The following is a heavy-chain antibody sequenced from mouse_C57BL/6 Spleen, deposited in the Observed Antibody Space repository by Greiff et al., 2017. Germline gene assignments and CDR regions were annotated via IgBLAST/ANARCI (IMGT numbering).Heavy chain of an antibody. Sequence: QVQLKQPGTELAKPGASVKLSCKASGYTFTSYWMHWVKQRPGQGLEWIGNINPSNGGTNYNEKFKSKATLTVDKSSSTAYMQLSSLTSEDSAVYYCARKDLYYYAMYYWGQGTSVTVSS. CDR3: ARKDLYYYAMYY. V-gene: IGHV1-53*01. CDR2: INPSNGGT. J-gene: IGHJ4*01. CDR1: GYTFTSYW.